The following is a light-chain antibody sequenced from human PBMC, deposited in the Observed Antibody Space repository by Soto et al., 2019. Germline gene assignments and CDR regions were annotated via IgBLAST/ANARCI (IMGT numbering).Light chain of an antibody. V-gene: IGKV3-15*01. CDR2: GAS. CDR3: QQYNNWPRT. J-gene: IGKJ1*01. CDR1: QSVSSY. Sequence: ELVMTQSPATLSVSPGDGATLSCRASQSVSSYLAWYQQKPGQAPRLLIYGASTRATGIPARFSGSGSGTEFTLTISSLQSEDFAVYYCQQYNNWPRTFGQGTKV.